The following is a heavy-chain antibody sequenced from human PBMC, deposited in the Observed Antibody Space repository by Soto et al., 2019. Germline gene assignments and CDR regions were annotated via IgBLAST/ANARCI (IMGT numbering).Heavy chain of an antibody. D-gene: IGHD3-22*01. V-gene: IGHV4-39*01. CDR2: VYYGGST. CDR3: VGGDYYHSSGYYFYYYTMDV. J-gene: IGHJ6*02. Sequence: SETLSLTCTVSGGSISSSSYYWGWIRQPPGKGPEWIGNVYYGGSTYYNPSLKSRVTISVETSKSQFSLKLSSVTAADTAVYYCVGGDYYHSSGYYFYYYTMDVWGQGTTVTVSS. CDR1: GGSISSSSYY.